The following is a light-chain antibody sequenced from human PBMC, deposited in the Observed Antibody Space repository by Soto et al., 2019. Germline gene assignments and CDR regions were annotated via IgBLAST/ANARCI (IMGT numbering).Light chain of an antibody. CDR2: AAS. CDR1: QTVRNY. CDR3: QQRYSTPYS. J-gene: IGKJ2*03. V-gene: IGKV1-39*01. Sequence: DIQMTQSPSSLSASVGDRVTITCRASQTVRNYLHWYQQKPGKVPKPPTYAASTLQSGVPSRSSGPGSGTDFTLTISSLQPADFATYYCQQRYSTPYSFGQGTKLEIK.